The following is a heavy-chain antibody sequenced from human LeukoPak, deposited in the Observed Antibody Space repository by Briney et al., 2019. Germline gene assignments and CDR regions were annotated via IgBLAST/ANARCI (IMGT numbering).Heavy chain of an antibody. D-gene: IGHD2-2*01. CDR2: ISAYNGNT. Sequence: ASVKVCCKASGYTFTRYGISWVRQAPGQGLEWMEWISAYNGNTDYAQKLQGRVTMTTDTSTSTAYMELRSLRSDDTAVYYCARGYCSSTSCYPLDYWGQGTLVTVSS. CDR1: GYTFTRYG. J-gene: IGHJ4*02. CDR3: ARGYCSSTSCYPLDY. V-gene: IGHV1-18*01.